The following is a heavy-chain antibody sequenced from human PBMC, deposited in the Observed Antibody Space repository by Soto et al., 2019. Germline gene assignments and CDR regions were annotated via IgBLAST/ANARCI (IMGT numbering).Heavy chain of an antibody. V-gene: IGHV1-18*01. Sequence: QAQLVQSGAEVKKPGASVKVSCKTSDYTFSSYGISWVRQAPGQGLEWMGWISGYNGDIRLAQRLQGRLTLTTDTSTNTAYLDLRSLTSDDKAVYFCAREQAVFPSPLDNWGQGTLVTVSS. CDR2: ISGYNGDI. J-gene: IGHJ4*02. CDR1: DYTFSSYG. CDR3: AREQAVFPSPLDN.